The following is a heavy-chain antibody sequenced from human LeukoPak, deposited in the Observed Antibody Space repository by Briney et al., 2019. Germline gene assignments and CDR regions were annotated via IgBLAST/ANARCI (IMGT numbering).Heavy chain of an antibody. D-gene: IGHD1-7*01. CDR2: TVSEIDGGTT. V-gene: IGHV3-15*04. Sequence: GGSLRLSCAASGFTFSSYAMSWVRQVPGKGLEWVGQTVSEIDGGTTDYAAPVRGRFTISRDDSKSTLYLQMDSLKIEDTAVYYCTTDEDWNYARKDVWGQGATVIVSS. J-gene: IGHJ6*02. CDR1: GFTFSSYA. CDR3: TTDEDWNYARKDV.